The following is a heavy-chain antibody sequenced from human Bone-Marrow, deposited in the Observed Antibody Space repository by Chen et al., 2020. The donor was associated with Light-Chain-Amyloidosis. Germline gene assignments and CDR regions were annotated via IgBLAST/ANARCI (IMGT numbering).Heavy chain of an antibody. D-gene: IGHD2-15*01. V-gene: IGHV3-9*01. J-gene: IGHJ4*02. CDR1: GFTFHDYA. CDR3: AKDKGVDHFDY. CDR2: ISWKSGNI. Sequence: EVQLVESGGGLVQPGRSLRLSCAASGFTFHDYAMHWVRQAPGKGLEWVSGISWKSGNIVYADSVKGRFTISRDNAKNSLYLQMNSLRAEDTAFYYCAKDKGVDHFDYWGQGTLVTVSS.